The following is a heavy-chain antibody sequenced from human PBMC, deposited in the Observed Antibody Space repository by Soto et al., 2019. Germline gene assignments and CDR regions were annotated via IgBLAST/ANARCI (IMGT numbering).Heavy chain of an antibody. Sequence: QVQLVQSGGEVKKAGASVKDSCQASGYTFSDYAISWVRQAPGQGLEWMGWTSASTRNTDQAQNFQGRVIMTLDTSTNTAYMELRSLRSDDTAVYYCVRCYCSVGSCYACWHFDLWGRGTLVTVSS. CDR3: VRCYCSVGSCYACWHFDL. D-gene: IGHD2-15*01. CDR1: GYTFSDYA. J-gene: IGHJ2*01. CDR2: TSASTRNT. V-gene: IGHV1-18*01.